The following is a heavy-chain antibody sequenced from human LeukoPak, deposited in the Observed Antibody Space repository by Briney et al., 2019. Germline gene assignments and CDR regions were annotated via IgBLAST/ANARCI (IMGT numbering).Heavy chain of an antibody. Sequence: GGSLRLSCAASGFTFSSYGMHWVRQAPGKGLEWVAFVRYDGTNKYYADSVKGRFTISRDNSKNTLYLQINSLRDDDTAIYYCAKELASRATTATTESALDPWGQGTLVTVSS. J-gene: IGHJ5*02. CDR2: VRYDGTNK. D-gene: IGHD4-11*01. CDR3: AKELASRATTATTESALDP. CDR1: GFTFSSYG. V-gene: IGHV3-30*02.